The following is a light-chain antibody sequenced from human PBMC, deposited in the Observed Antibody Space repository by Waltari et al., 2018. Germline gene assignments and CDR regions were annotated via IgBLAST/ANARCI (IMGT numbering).Light chain of an antibody. J-gene: IGLJ3*02. Sequence: SHDLTQPPSVSVSPGQTARITCSGDALPKQYAYWFQKKPGQAPVLVIYKDTERPSGIPERFSGSSSGTTVTLTIAGVQADDEADYYCQSADISSSDRVFGGGTKLSVL. CDR1: ALPKQY. CDR2: KDT. V-gene: IGLV3-25*03. CDR3: QSADISSSDRV.